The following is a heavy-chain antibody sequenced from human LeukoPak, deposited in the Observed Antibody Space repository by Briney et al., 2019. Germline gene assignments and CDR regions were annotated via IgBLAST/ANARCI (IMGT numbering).Heavy chain of an antibody. CDR3: ARPELHDFHDAFDI. V-gene: IGHV4-34*01. CDR2: INHSGST. D-gene: IGHD3-3*01. Sequence: SETLSLTCAVYGGSFSGYYWSWIRQPPGKGLEWIGEINHSGSTNYNPSLKSRVTISVDTSKNQFSLKLSSVTVADTAVYYCARPELHDFHDAFDIWGQGTMVTVSS. CDR1: GGSFSGYY. J-gene: IGHJ3*02.